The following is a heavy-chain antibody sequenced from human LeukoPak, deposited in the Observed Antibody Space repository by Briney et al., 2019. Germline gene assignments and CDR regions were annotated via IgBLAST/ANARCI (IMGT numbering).Heavy chain of an antibody. V-gene: IGHV3-30*04. Sequence: GGSLRLSCGASGFTFSRYAMHWVRQAPGKGLEWVALSSYDGGNKYYADSVKGRFTISRDNSKNTLYLQMNSLRVEDTAVYYCAKGIATSGTSPPFDYWGQGTLVTVSS. CDR3: AKGIATSGTSPPFDY. D-gene: IGHD6-13*01. CDR1: GFTFSRYA. J-gene: IGHJ4*02. CDR2: SSYDGGNK.